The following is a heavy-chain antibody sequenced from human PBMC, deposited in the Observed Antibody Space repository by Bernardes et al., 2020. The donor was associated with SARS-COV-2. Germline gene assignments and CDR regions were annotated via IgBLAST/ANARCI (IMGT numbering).Heavy chain of an antibody. Sequence: GGSLRLSCVASGFTFSKNAMTWVRPVPGKGLECVSAISAIGGSTYYAESVKGRFTISRDNSRNTLYLEMNSLRAEDTAVYYCSKNAKYSSSSMEVWGQGTTVTVS. CDR1: GFTFSKNA. CDR2: ISAIGGST. D-gene: IGHD6-6*01. J-gene: IGHJ6*02. CDR3: SKNAKYSSSSMEV. V-gene: IGHV3-23*01.